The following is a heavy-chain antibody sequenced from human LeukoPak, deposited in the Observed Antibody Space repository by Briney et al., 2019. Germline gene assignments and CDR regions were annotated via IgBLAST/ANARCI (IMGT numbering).Heavy chain of an antibody. J-gene: IGHJ5*02. D-gene: IGHD6-6*01. CDR2: INEDASKK. Sequence: PGGSLRLSCAASGFTFSNYWMIWVRQAPGKGLEWVANINEDASKKYYVDSVEGRFTISRDGAKNSLYLQMNSLRAEDTAMYYCATSTYSSSPSWGQGTLVTVSS. CDR3: ATSTYSSSPS. CDR1: GFTFSNYW. V-gene: IGHV3-7*01.